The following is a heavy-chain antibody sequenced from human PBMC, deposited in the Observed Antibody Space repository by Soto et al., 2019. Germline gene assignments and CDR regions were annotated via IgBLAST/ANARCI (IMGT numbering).Heavy chain of an antibody. CDR3: ASPREYCSSTSCYGGVDY. J-gene: IGHJ4*02. V-gene: IGHV1-69*02. Sequence: HVQLVQSGAEVKKPGSSVKVSCKASGGTFSSYTISWVRQAPGQGLERMGRIIPILGIANYAQKFQGRVTITADKATSTGYMELSSVRSEDTAVYYCASPREYCSSTSCYGGVDYWGQGTLVTVSS. CDR1: GGTFSSYT. D-gene: IGHD2-2*01. CDR2: IIPILGIA.